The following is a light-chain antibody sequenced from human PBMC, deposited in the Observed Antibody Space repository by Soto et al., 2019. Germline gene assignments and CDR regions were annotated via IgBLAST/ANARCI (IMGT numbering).Light chain of an antibody. Sequence: SYELTQPPSVSVSPGQTASIPCSGDKLGDKYACWYQQKPGQSPVLLIYQDTKRPSGTPERFSGSNSGNTATLTISGTQAMDEADYYCQAWDSSTAAFGTGTKVTVL. CDR3: QAWDSSTAA. J-gene: IGLJ1*01. V-gene: IGLV3-1*01. CDR2: QDT. CDR1: KLGDKY.